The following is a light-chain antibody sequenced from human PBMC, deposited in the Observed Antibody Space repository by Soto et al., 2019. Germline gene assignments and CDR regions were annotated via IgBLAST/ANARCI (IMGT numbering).Light chain of an antibody. CDR1: QGIGNA. V-gene: IGKV1-13*02. Sequence: AIQMTQSPSSLSASVGDRVTISCRASQGIGNALGWYQQKPGKAPKLLIHKASSLESGVPSRFSGSGSGTEFTLTITSLQPDDFATYYCQQYNCYRAFGQGTKVDIK. CDR3: QQYNCYRA. J-gene: IGKJ1*01. CDR2: KAS.